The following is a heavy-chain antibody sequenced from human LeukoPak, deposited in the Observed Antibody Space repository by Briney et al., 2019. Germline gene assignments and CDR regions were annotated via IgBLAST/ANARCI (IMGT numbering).Heavy chain of an antibody. Sequence: PGGSLRLSCAASGFTFSSYWMSWVRQAPGKGLEWVASIKQDGSEKYYVDSVKGRFTISRDNAKNSLYLQMNSLRAEDTAVYYCARGSSWSPNWFDPWGQGTLVTVSS. V-gene: IGHV3-7*04. D-gene: IGHD6-13*01. CDR2: IKQDGSEK. J-gene: IGHJ5*02. CDR1: GFTFSSYW. CDR3: ARGSSWSPNWFDP.